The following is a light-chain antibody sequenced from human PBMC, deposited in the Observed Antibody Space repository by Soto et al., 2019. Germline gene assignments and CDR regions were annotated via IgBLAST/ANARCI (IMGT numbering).Light chain of an antibody. CDR3: QQYNNRPLYT. V-gene: IGKV3-15*01. CDR1: QSVSSN. Sequence: EIVMTQSPATLSVSPGERATLSCRASQSVSSNVAWYQQKPGQAPRLLIYGASTRATDIPVRFSGSGSGTEFTLTISSLQSEDFAVYYCQQYNNRPLYTFGQGTRLEIK. J-gene: IGKJ2*01. CDR2: GAS.